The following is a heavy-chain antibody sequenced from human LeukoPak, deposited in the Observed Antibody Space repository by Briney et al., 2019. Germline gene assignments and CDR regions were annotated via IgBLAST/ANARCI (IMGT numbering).Heavy chain of an antibody. CDR1: TFSFSTYG. Sequence: GGSLRLSCAASTFSFSTYGMHWVRQAPGKGLEWVAVISYDGSNKYYADSVKGRFTISRDNSKNTLYLQMNSLRSDDTAVYYCACHDSSGSQGGHDAFDIWGQGTMVTVSS. CDR3: ACHDSSGSQGGHDAFDI. J-gene: IGHJ3*02. CDR2: ISYDGSNK. V-gene: IGHV3-30*03. D-gene: IGHD3-22*01.